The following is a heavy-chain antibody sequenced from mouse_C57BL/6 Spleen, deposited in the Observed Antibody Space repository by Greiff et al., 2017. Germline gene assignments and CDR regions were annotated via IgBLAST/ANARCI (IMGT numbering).Heavy chain of an antibody. CDR1: GYAFSSSW. J-gene: IGHJ1*03. Sequence: VQLVESGPELVKPGASVKISCKASGYAFSSSWMNWVKQRPGKGLEWIGRIYPGVGDTNYNGKFKGKATLTADKSSSTAYMQLSSLTSEDSAVYFCARSGWYFDVWGTGTTVTVSS. CDR3: ARSGWYFDV. D-gene: IGHD3-2*02. V-gene: IGHV1-82*01. CDR2: IYPGVGDT.